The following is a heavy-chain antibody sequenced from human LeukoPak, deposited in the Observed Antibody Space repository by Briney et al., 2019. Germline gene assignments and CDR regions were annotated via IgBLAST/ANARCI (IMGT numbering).Heavy chain of an antibody. CDR1: GGSLSSSSYY. CDR3: ARLLIAVAIY. D-gene: IGHD6-19*01. V-gene: IGHV4-39*01. Sequence: PSETLSLTCTVSGGSLSSSSYYWGWIRQPPGKGLEWIGRIDYSGSTYYNPSLKSRVTISVDTSKNQFSLKLSSVTAADTAVYYCARLLIAVAIYWGQGTLVTVSS. J-gene: IGHJ4*02. CDR2: IDYSGST.